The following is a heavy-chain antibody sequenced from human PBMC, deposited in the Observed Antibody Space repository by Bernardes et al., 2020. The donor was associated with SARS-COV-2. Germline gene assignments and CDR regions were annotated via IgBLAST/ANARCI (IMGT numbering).Heavy chain of an antibody. Sequence: GGSLRLSRAASGFTFSSYSMNWVRQAPGKGLEWVSYISSSSSTIYYADSVKGRFTISRDNAKNSLYLQMNSLRAEDTAVYYCARDHYCSSTSCYQGTEFDYWGQGTLVTVSS. CDR3: ARDHYCSSTSCYQGTEFDY. D-gene: IGHD2-2*01. V-gene: IGHV3-48*04. J-gene: IGHJ4*02. CDR1: GFTFSSYS. CDR2: ISSSSSTI.